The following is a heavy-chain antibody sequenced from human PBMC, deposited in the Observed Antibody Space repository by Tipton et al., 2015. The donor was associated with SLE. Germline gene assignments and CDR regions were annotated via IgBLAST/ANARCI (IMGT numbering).Heavy chain of an antibody. V-gene: IGHV3-74*01. CDR1: GFIFSNYA. CDR2: FNSDGKHI. J-gene: IGHJ4*02. Sequence: SLRLSCAASGFIFSNYAMSWVRQAPGKGLVWVSRFNSDGKHISYADSVKGRFTTSRDNAKNTVYLQMSSLRAEDTAVYYCASTFATGYWGQGTLVTVSS. D-gene: IGHD1-1*01. CDR3: ASTFATGY.